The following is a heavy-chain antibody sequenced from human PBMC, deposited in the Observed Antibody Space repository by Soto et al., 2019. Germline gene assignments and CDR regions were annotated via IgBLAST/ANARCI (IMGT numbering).Heavy chain of an antibody. CDR2: IYHSGST. CDR3: ASVRGGYYYAMDV. D-gene: IGHD3-10*02. Sequence: QVQLQESGPGLLKPSGTLSLTCDVSGGSISSSSWWSRIRQPPGKGLEWIGEIYHSGSTNYNPSLKSRVTISVDKSKNQFSLKLSSVTAADTAVYYCASVRGGYYYAMDVWGQGTTVTVSS. V-gene: IGHV4-4*02. CDR1: GGSISSSSW. J-gene: IGHJ6*02.